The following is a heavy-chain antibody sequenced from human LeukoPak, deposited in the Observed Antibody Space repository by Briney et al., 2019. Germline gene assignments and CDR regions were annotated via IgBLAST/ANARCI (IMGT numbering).Heavy chain of an antibody. J-gene: IGHJ4*02. D-gene: IGHD2-2*01. CDR3: SKWKAIVLVPAARSPIDY. CDR1: GFTFNNYG. Sequence: GGTLRLSCAASGFTFNNYGMSWVRQAPGKGLEWVSGISGSGVTTYYADSVKGRFTISRDNSKNTLDLQMNSLRAEDTAVYYCSKWKAIVLVPAARSPIDYWGQGTLVTVSS. CDR2: ISGSGVTT. V-gene: IGHV3-23*01.